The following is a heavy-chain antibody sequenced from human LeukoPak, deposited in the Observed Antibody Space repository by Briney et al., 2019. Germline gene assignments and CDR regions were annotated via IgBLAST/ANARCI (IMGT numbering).Heavy chain of an antibody. CDR1: GFSFNSYA. D-gene: IGHD3-9*01. V-gene: IGHV3-23*01. CDR3: AKSSVGTTAYSAGDF. CDR2: ITGSGDST. Sequence: PGGSLRLSCAASGFSFNSYAMSWVRQAPGKGLEWVSTITGSGDSTHYADSVKGRSTISRDGSKNTLYLQMNSLRAEDTAVYYCAKSSVGTTAYSAGDFWGQGTLVTVSS. J-gene: IGHJ4*02.